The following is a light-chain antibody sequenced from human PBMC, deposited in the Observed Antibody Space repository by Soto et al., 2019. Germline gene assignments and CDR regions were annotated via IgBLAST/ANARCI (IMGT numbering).Light chain of an antibody. CDR2: AAS. CDR3: QQTYSTPLT. Sequence: DIQMTQSPSSLSASVGDGVTITCRASQGVSSHLNWYQQRPGKAPRLLIYAASILQSGVPSRFNGSGSGPNFTLTISSLQPDDFAIYYCQQTYSTPLTFGGGTKVEIK. V-gene: IGKV1-39*01. J-gene: IGKJ4*01. CDR1: QGVSSH.